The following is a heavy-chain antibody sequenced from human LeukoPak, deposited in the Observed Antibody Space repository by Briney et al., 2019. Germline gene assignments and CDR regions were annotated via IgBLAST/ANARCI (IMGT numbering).Heavy chain of an antibody. V-gene: IGHV4-59*01. CDR1: GGSISSYY. J-gene: IGHJ4*02. Sequence: SGTLSLTCTVSGGSISSYYWSWIRQPPGKGLEWIGYIYYSGSTNYNPSLKSRVTISVDTSKNQFSLKLSSVTAADTAVYYCARGGSRYCSGGSCYYFDYWGQGTLVTVSS. CDR3: ARGGSRYCSGGSCYYFDY. CDR2: IYYSGST. D-gene: IGHD2-15*01.